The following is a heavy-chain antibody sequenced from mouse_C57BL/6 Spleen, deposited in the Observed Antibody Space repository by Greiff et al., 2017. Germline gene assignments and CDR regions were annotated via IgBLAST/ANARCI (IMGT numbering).Heavy chain of an antibody. J-gene: IGHJ2*01. CDR1: GYTFTSYW. Sequence: VQLQQPGAELVMPGASVKLSCKASGYTFTSYWMHWVKQRPGQGLGWIGEIDPSDSYTNYNQKFKGKSTWTVDKSSSTAYMQLSSLTSEDSAVYYCARYYYGSSYYFDYWGQGTTLTVSS. V-gene: IGHV1-69*01. CDR3: ARYYYGSSYYFDY. CDR2: IDPSDSYT. D-gene: IGHD1-1*01.